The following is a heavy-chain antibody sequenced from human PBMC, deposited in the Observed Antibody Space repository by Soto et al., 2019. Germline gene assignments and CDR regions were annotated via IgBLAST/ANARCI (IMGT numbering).Heavy chain of an antibody. J-gene: IGHJ6*03. V-gene: IGHV4-59*08. CDR2: IYYSGST. CDR1: GGSISSYY. D-gene: IGHD3-10*01. CDR3: ARLTMVRGVISSSYYYYYMDV. Sequence: SETLSLTCTVSGGSISSYYWSWIRQPPGKGLEWIGYIYYSGSTNYNPSLKSRVTISVDTSKNQFSLKLSSVTAADTAVYYCARLTMVRGVISSSYYYYYMDVWGKGTTVTVSS.